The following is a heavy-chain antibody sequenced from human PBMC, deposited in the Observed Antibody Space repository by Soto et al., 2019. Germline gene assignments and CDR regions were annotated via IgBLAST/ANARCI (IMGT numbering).Heavy chain of an antibody. CDR1: GFTFSSYS. CDR2: ISGSSSYI. J-gene: IGHJ6*02. Sequence: PGGSLRLSCAASGFTFSSYSMNWVRQAPGKGLEWVSSISGSSSYIYYADSVKGRFTISRDNAKNSLYLQMDSLRAEDTAVYYCARDTSSWSTYYYYYGMDVWGQGTTVTVSS. CDR3: ARDTSSWSTYYYYYGMDV. D-gene: IGHD6-13*01. V-gene: IGHV3-21*01.